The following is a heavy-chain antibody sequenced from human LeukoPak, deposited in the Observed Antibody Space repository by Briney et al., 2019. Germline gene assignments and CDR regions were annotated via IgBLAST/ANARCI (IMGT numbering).Heavy chain of an antibody. D-gene: IGHD6-13*01. CDR3: ASHSSSWYSGAFDI. J-gene: IGHJ3*02. CDR2: IYYTGST. V-gene: IGHV4-59*01. Sequence: SETLSLTCTVSGGSISSNYWSWIREPPGQGLEWGGYIYYTGSTNYNPSLKSRVTISLDTSKTQFSLKLSSVTAADTAVYYCASHSSSWYSGAFDIWGQGTMVTVSS. CDR1: GGSISSNY.